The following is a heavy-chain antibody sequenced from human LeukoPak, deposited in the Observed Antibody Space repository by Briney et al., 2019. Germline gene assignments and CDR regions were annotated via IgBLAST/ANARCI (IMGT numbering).Heavy chain of an antibody. Sequence: GASVKVSCKASGYTFTSYDINWVRQATGQGLEWMGWMNPNSGNPGYAQKFQGRVTITRNTSISTAYMELSSLRSEDTAVYYCARGGLYCSGGSCYLDYWGQGTLVTVSS. CDR3: ARGGLYCSGGSCYLDY. CDR1: GYTFTSYD. D-gene: IGHD2-15*01. CDR2: MNPNSGNP. J-gene: IGHJ4*02. V-gene: IGHV1-8*03.